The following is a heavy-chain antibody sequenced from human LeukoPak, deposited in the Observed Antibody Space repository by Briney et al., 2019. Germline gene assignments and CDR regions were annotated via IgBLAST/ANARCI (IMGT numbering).Heavy chain of an antibody. V-gene: IGHV4-34*01. D-gene: IGHD1-20*01. CDR2: INHSGST. Sequence: NPSETLSLTCAVYGGSFSGYYWSWIRQPPGKGLEWIGEINHSGSTNYNPSLKSRVTISVDTSKNQFSLELSSVTAADTAVYYCARGPSYNWKPRGFDYWGQGTLVTVSS. CDR3: ARGPSYNWKPRGFDY. CDR1: GGSFSGYY. J-gene: IGHJ4*02.